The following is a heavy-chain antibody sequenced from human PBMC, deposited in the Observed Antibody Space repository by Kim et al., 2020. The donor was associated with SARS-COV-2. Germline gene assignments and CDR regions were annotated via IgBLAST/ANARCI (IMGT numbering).Heavy chain of an antibody. D-gene: IGHD3-9*01. V-gene: IGHV4-34*01. CDR1: GGSFSGYY. CDR3: ARGSYDILTGYYNDLDYYYGMDV. Sequence: SETLSLTCAVYGGSFSGYYWSWIRQPPGKGLEWIGEINHSGSTNYNPSLKSRVTISVDTSKNQFSLRLSSVTAADTAVYYCARGSYDILTGYYNDLDYYYGMDVWGQGTTVTVSS. CDR2: INHSGST. J-gene: IGHJ6*02.